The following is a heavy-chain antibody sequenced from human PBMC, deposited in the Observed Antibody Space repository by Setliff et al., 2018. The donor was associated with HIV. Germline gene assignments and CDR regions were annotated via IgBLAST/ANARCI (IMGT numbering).Heavy chain of an antibody. CDR2: LSPIRSIA. CDR3: ARDPSGHSYGYYFDL. V-gene: IGHV1-69*10. D-gene: IGHD5-18*01. CDR1: GYTFTAYG. J-gene: IGHJ4*02. Sequence: ASVKVSCKADGYTFTAYGISWVRQAPGHGPEWVGGLSPIRSIANYAQKFQGRVTITADKSRSTAYMELSSLTSEDTAVYYCARDPSGHSYGYYFDLWGQGTLVTVSS.